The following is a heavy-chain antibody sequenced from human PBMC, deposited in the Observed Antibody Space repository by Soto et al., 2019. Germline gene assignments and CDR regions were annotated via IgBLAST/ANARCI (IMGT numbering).Heavy chain of an antibody. Sequence: SETLSLTCAVSGGSISSGGYSWSWIRQPPGKGLEWIGYIYHSGSTYYNPSLKSRVTISVDRSKNQFSLKLSSVTAADTAVYYCAREARRYYDSSGYYDYWGQGTLVTVSS. J-gene: IGHJ4*02. CDR3: AREARRYYDSSGYYDY. CDR2: IYHSGST. V-gene: IGHV4-30-2*01. CDR1: GGSISSGGYS. D-gene: IGHD3-22*01.